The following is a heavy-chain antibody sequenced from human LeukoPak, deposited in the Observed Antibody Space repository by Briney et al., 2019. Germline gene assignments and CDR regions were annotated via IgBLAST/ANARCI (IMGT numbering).Heavy chain of an antibody. CDR1: GFTVSSNY. D-gene: IGHD3-3*01. V-gene: IGHV3-53*01. CDR2: IYSGGST. J-gene: IGHJ4*02. Sequence: GGSLRLSCAASGFTVSSNYMSWVRQAPGKGLEWVSVIYSGGSTYYADSVKGRFTISRDNSKNTLYLQMNSLRAEDTAVYYCARVRSGYFSYDFWSGSYYFDYWGQGTLVTVSS. CDR3: ARVRSGYFSYDFWSGSYYFDY.